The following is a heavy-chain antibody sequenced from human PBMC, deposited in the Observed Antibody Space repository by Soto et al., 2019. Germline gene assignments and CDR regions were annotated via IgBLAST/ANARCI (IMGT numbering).Heavy chain of an antibody. Sequence: ASVKVSCKSSGYTFTSYDINCVRQATGQGIEWMGWMNADNGNTSYSQKFQGRVTITRDTSASTAYMELSSRRSEDTAVYYCARVGLNYNSSGYFGYWGQGTLVTVSS. J-gene: IGHJ4*02. CDR2: MNADNGNT. CDR3: ARVGLNYNSSGYFGY. V-gene: IGHV1-8*03. D-gene: IGHD3-22*01. CDR1: GYTFTSYD.